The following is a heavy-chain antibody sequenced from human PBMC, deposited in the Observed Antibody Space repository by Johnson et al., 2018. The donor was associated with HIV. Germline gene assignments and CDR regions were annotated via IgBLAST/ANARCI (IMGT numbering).Heavy chain of an antibody. CDR2: ISWDGGRT. Sequence: VQLVESGGVVVQPGGSLRLSCAASGFTFDDYAMHWVRQAPGKGLEWVSLISWDGGRTYYADSVKGRFTISRDNAKNSLYLQMNSLGAEDTAVYYCAGAGIVVLPAGAFDIWGQGTMVTVSS. D-gene: IGHD2-2*01. CDR1: GFTFDDYA. J-gene: IGHJ3*02. V-gene: IGHV3-43D*03. CDR3: AGAGIVVLPAGAFDI.